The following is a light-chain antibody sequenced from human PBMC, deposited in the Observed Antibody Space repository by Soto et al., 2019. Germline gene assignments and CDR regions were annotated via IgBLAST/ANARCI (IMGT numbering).Light chain of an antibody. CDR3: QQYNDWPLT. V-gene: IGKV3-15*01. CDR2: GES. CDR1: QSVRSN. Sequence: EIVMTQSPATLSVSPGERAALSCRASQSVRSNLAWYQQKPGQAPRLLIFGESTRATGIPARFSGSASGTEFTLTISSLQSEDFAIYYCQQYNDWPLTFGQGTKVDIK. J-gene: IGKJ1*01.